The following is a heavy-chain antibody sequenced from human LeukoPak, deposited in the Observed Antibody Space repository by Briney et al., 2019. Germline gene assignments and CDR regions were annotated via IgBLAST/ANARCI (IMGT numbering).Heavy chain of an antibody. Sequence: GGSLRLSCAASGFTFSNAWMTWVRQVPGKGLEWVGRIKSKTDGGTTDYAAPVKGRFTISRDDSKKTLYLQMSSLRAEDTAVYYCAKDLGGRYYGYFFDYWGQGTLVTVSS. D-gene: IGHD1-26*01. J-gene: IGHJ4*02. CDR3: AKDLGGRYYGYFFDY. CDR1: GFTFSNAW. V-gene: IGHV3-15*01. CDR2: IKSKTDGGTT.